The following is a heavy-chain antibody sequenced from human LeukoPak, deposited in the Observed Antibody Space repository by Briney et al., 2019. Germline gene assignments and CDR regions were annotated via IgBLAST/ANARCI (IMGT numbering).Heavy chain of an antibody. Sequence: GGALRLSCEACGFTFNNYSMNWARQAPGKGGEGVSSIYSSGGYMFYADSVKGRFIISRDNAKDSPYLQMNSLRVEDTAVYYCLRGDRRDYWGQGTLVTVSS. V-gene: IGHV3-21*06. CDR1: GFTFNNYS. CDR2: IYSSGGYM. J-gene: IGHJ4*02. CDR3: LRGDRRDY.